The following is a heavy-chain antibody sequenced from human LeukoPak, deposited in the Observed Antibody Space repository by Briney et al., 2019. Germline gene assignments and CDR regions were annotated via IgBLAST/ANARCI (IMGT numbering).Heavy chain of an antibody. Sequence: GGSLRLSCAASGFTFSSYGMHWVRQAPGKGLEWVAVIWYDGSNKYYADSVKGRFTISRDNSKNTLYLQMNCLRAEDTAVYYCARDGGTVTGYFDYWGQGTLVTVSS. D-gene: IGHD4-17*01. V-gene: IGHV3-33*01. CDR2: IWYDGSNK. J-gene: IGHJ4*02. CDR1: GFTFSSYG. CDR3: ARDGGTVTGYFDY.